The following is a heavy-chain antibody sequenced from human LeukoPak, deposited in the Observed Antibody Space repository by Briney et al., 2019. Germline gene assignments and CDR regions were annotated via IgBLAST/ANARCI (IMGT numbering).Heavy chain of an antibody. Sequence: ASVKVSCKASGYTFTSYDINWVRQATGQGLEWMGWMNPNSGNTGYAQKFQGRVTMTRNTSISTAYMELSSLRSEDTAVYYCARGPHYGSGYYYYYYGMDVWGQGTTVTVSS. CDR1: GYTFTSYD. V-gene: IGHV1-8*01. CDR2: MNPNSGNT. CDR3: ARGPHYGSGYYYYYYGMDV. D-gene: IGHD3-10*01. J-gene: IGHJ6*02.